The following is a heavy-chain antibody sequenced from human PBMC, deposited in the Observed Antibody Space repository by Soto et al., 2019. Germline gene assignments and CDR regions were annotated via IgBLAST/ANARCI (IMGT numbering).Heavy chain of an antibody. V-gene: IGHV1-69*12. Sequence: QVQLVQSGAEVKKPGSSVKVSCKASGGTFSSYAISWVRQAPGQGLEWMGGIISIFGTADYAQKFQGRVTXPADESTSTAYMELSSLRSEDTAVYSCARRDYDSSGYYDLGYWGQGTLVTVSS. CDR1: GGTFSSYA. CDR3: ARRDYDSSGYYDLGY. CDR2: IISIFGTA. J-gene: IGHJ4*02. D-gene: IGHD3-22*01.